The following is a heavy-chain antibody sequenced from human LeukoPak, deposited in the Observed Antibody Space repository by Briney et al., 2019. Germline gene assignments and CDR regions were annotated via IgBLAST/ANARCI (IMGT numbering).Heavy chain of an antibody. CDR3: AKDLGWELPAEAY. D-gene: IGHD1-26*01. J-gene: IGHJ4*02. V-gene: IGHV3-23*01. Sequence: GGSLRLSCVASGFTFEKYVMNWVRQAPGKGLEWLATIYGSGVSISYADSVKGRFTISRDNSKNTLYLQMNSLRAEDTAMYFCAKDLGWELPAEAYWGQGTLVTVSS. CDR1: GFTFEKYV. CDR2: IYGSGVSI.